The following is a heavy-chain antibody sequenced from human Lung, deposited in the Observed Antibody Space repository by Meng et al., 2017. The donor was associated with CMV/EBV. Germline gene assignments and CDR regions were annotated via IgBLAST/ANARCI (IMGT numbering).Heavy chain of an antibody. V-gene: IGHV4-59*01. CDR3: AGPYDMGSSPHDPFDM. D-gene: IGHD1-1*01. CDR1: GASISSNY. Sequence: SETLSLXCTVSGASISSNYWSWSRRPPGKGLEYIGSISYTGYIEYNPSLKGRVTISLDTSKNHFSLKLTSVTAADTAMYYCAGPYDMGSSPHDPFDMWGQGTMVTVSS. J-gene: IGHJ3*02. CDR2: ISYTGYI.